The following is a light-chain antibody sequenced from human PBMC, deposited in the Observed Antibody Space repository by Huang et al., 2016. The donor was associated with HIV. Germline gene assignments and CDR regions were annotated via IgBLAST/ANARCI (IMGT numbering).Light chain of an antibody. CDR3: LQTYSPPRT. V-gene: IGKV1-39*01. CDR1: QTVANY. CDR2: AAS. J-gene: IGKJ2*01. Sequence: DIQMTQSPSSLSASVGDRVTITCRASQTVANYLNWYQQRPGKAPKLLIYAASSLQSGVQSRFSGSGSGTDFTLTISSLQPEDFATYYCLQTYSPPRTFGQGTKLDI.